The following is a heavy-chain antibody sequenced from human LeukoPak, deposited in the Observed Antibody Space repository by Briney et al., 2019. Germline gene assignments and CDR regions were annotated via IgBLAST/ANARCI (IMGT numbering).Heavy chain of an antibody. D-gene: IGHD3-10*01. J-gene: IGHJ6*02. V-gene: IGHV3-23*01. CDR3: AKRSRRLTVVRGVPREDV. CDR1: GFTFSSYV. Sequence: GGSLRLSCAASGFTFSSYVMSWVRQAPGKGLEWVSAISGSGGSTYYADSVKGRFTISRDNSKNTLYLQMNSLRAEDTAVYYCAKRSRRLTVVRGVPREDVWGQGTSVTVSS. CDR2: ISGSGGST.